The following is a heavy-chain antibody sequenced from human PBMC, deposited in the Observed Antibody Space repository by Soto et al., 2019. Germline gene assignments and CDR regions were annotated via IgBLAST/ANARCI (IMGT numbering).Heavy chain of an antibody. CDR2: ISYSGNDY. V-gene: IGHV3-30*18. J-gene: IGHJ4*02. CDR3: EKDLTRRSSEYSFDS. Sequence: QVQLVESGGGGVQPGRSLSLACAAFGFTFSNYGIHWVRHAPGKGLEGVAVISYSGNDYHYADSVKGRFPISRDNSKNTLSLQMNSLRAEDTAVYYCEKDLTRRSSEYSFDSWGQGTLVTVSS. D-gene: IGHD2-2*01. CDR1: GFTFSNYG.